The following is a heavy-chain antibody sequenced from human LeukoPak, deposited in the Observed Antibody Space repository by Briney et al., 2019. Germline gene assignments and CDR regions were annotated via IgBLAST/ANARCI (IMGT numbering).Heavy chain of an antibody. CDR3: ASRRQDIVVVVAAASSSETFDY. Sequence: PSETLSLTCTVSGGSISSGGYYWSWIRQHPGKGLEWIGYIYYSGSTNYNPSLKSRVTISVDTSKNQFSLKLSSVTAADTAVYYCASRRQDIVVVVAAASSSETFDYWGQGTLVTVSS. V-gene: IGHV4-31*03. CDR2: IYYSGST. D-gene: IGHD2-15*01. J-gene: IGHJ4*02. CDR1: GGSISSGGYY.